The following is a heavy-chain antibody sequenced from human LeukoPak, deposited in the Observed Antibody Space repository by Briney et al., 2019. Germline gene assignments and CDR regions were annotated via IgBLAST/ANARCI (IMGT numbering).Heavy chain of an antibody. D-gene: IGHD5-24*01. CDR1: GGTFNCYA. V-gene: IGHV1-69*05. CDR2: IMLLFGTA. J-gene: IGHJ6*03. Sequence: SVKVSCKASGGTFNCYAISWVRQAPGQGLEWMGGIMLLFGTANYAQEFQGRVTFTTDESASTAYMEVSSLRSEDTAVYYCASGSLGDGYGVGDYYQYMDVWGKGTTVTVSS. CDR3: ASGSLGDGYGVGDYYQYMDV.